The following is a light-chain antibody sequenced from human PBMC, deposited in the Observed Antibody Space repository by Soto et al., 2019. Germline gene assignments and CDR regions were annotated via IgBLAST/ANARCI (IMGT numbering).Light chain of an antibody. CDR3: QQYGSSPMYT. CDR1: QSVSSSY. V-gene: IGKV3-20*01. J-gene: IGKJ2*01. CDR2: GAS. Sequence: EIVLTQSPGTLSVSPGERATLSCRASQSVSSSYLAWYQQKPGQAPRLLIHGASSRATGIPDRFSDSGSGTDFTLTISRLEPEDFAVYYCQQYGSSPMYTFGQGTKLEIK.